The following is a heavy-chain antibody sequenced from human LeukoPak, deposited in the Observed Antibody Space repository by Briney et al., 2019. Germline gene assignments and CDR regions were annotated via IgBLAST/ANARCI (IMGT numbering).Heavy chain of an antibody. Sequence: TGGPLRLSCAASGFLFSSYAMSCLRHAREKGLECVSAIGGSGGSTYYAASVKGRSTIYRENSKNPLYLQMNSLRAEDTAVYCCAKVPPYSGYDYFDYWGQGTLVTVSS. V-gene: IGHV3-23*01. D-gene: IGHD5-12*01. CDR1: GFLFSSYA. CDR3: AKVPPYSGYDYFDY. J-gene: IGHJ4*02. CDR2: IGGSGGST.